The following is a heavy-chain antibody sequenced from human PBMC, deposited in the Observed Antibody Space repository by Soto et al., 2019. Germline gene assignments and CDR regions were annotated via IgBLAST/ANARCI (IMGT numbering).Heavy chain of an antibody. CDR3: ARDLNPSYSGYDSSYYMDV. V-gene: IGHV1-2*04. Sequence: QVQLVQSGAEVKKPGASVKVSCKASGYTFTGYYMHWVRQAPGQGLEWMGWINPNSGGTNYAQKFQCWVHITRDTSIRTAYMELSRLRSDDTAVCYCARDLNPSYSGYDSSYYMDVWGKGTTVTVSS. CDR2: INPNSGGT. CDR1: GYTFTGYY. J-gene: IGHJ6*03. D-gene: IGHD5-12*01.